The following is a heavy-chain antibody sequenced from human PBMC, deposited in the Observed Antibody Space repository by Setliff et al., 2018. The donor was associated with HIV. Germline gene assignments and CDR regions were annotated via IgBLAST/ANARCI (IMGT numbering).Heavy chain of an antibody. Sequence: SETLSLTCTVSGGSASNSRYYWAWIRQPPGKGLEYIGSIHYNERTYYNPSLKSRVTISVDTSKNQFSLKLSSVTAADTAVYYCARRILDYDSSYHYFDSWGQGMLVTVS. CDR1: GGSASNSRYY. CDR3: ARRILDYDSSYHYFDS. J-gene: IGHJ4*02. CDR2: IHYNERT. V-gene: IGHV4-39*01. D-gene: IGHD3-22*01.